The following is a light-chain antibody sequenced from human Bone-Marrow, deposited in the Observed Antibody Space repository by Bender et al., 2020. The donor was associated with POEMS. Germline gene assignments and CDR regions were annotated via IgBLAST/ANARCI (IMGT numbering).Light chain of an antibody. J-gene: IGLJ1*01. Sequence: QSALTQPRSVSGSPGQSVTISCTGTSSDVGGFQYVSWYQQHPGKAPKVMIDAVSRRPSGVPDRFSGFKSGNTASLTISGLQAEDEADYYCNSYTTSSIIFGTGTKVTVL. CDR1: SSDVGGFQY. V-gene: IGLV2-11*01. CDR2: AVS. CDR3: NSYTTSSII.